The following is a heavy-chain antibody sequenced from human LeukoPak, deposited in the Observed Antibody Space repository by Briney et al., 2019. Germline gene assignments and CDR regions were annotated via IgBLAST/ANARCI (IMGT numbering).Heavy chain of an antibody. CDR1: GGSISSGSCY. J-gene: IGHJ4*02. Sequence: PSETLSLTCTVSGGSISSGSCYWRWIRQPAGKGLEWIGRIYTSGSTNYNPSLKSRVTISVDTSKNQFSLKLSSATAADTAVYYCASSIAAFFDYWGQGTLVTVSS. V-gene: IGHV4-61*02. CDR3: ASSIAAFFDY. D-gene: IGHD6-6*01. CDR2: IYTSGST.